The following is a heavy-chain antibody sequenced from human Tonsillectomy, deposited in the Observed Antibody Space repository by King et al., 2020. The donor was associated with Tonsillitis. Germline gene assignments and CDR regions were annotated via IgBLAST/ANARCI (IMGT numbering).Heavy chain of an antibody. J-gene: IGHJ4*02. CDR1: GGSISSGGYS. D-gene: IGHD3-10*01. Sequence: QLQESGPGLVKPSQTLSLTCAVSGGSISSGGYSWSWIRQPPGKGLEWIGNIYYSGSTYYNPSFKSRVNISIDTSKNQFSLKLRSVTAADTAVYYCAMAGWFGELSVRYFAYRGQGTLVSVSS. V-gene: IGHV4-30-4*07. CDR3: AMAGWFGELSVRYFAY. CDR2: IYYSGST.